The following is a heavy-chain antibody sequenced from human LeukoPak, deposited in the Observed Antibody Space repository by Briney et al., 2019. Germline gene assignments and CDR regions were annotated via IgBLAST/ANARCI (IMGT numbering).Heavy chain of an antibody. Sequence: AASLRLSCAASGFTFSNYAMSWVRQAPGKGLEWVSAIVGSGDSKYYADLAKGRFSISSHNSKNTLLLQMNSLRVEDPALYYCSNGGYYDVLTGYYDSDFWGPGALVTVSS. J-gene: IGHJ4*02. CDR2: IVGSGDSK. D-gene: IGHD3-9*01. CDR1: GFTFSNYA. V-gene: IGHV3-23*01. CDR3: SNGGYYDVLTGYYDSDF.